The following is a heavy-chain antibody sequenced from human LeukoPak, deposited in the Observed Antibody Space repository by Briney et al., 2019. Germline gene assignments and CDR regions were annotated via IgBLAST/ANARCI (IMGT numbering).Heavy chain of an antibody. Sequence: ASVKVSCKASGGTFSSYAISWVRQAPGQGLEWMGRIIPIFGTANYAQKFQGRVTITTDESTSTACMELSSLRSEDTAVYYCARDRDGELVLSAFDIWGQGTMVTVSS. CDR3: ARDRDGELVLSAFDI. CDR2: IIPIFGTA. V-gene: IGHV1-69*05. J-gene: IGHJ3*02. CDR1: GGTFSSYA. D-gene: IGHD6-13*01.